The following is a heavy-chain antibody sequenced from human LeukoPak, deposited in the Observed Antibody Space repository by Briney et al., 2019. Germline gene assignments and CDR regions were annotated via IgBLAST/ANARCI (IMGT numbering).Heavy chain of an antibody. Sequence: GGSLRLSCATSGYTFSSYGMHWVRQAPGKGLEWVAFISFRGSDKSFADFVKGRFTISRDPSKNTVYLQMNSLRTDDTAIYYCAKPATSGIDHWGQGTLVAVS. J-gene: IGHJ4*02. CDR3: AKPATSGIDH. CDR1: GYTFSSYG. V-gene: IGHV3-30*19. CDR2: ISFRGSDK.